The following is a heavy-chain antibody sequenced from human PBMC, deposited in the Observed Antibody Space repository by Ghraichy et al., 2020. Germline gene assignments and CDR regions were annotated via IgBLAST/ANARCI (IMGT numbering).Heavy chain of an antibody. D-gene: IGHD2-15*01. CDR2: IWYDGSNK. CDR3: ARDPRRGYCSGGSCYFDY. CDR1: GFTFSSYG. J-gene: IGHJ4*03. Sequence: GGSLRLSCAASGFTFSSYGMHWVRQAPGKGLEWVAVIWYDGSNKYYADSVKGRFTISRDNSKNTLYLQMNSLRAKDTAVYYCARDPRRGYCSGGSCYFDYWGHGTLVTVSS. V-gene: IGHV3-33*01.